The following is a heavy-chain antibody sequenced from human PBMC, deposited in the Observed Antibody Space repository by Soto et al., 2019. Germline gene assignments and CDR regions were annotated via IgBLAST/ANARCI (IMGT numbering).Heavy chain of an antibody. J-gene: IGHJ4*02. Sequence: ASVKASCKASGYTFTGYYRQWERQEPGQGLEWMGWINPNSGGTNYAQKFQGWVTMTRDTSISTAYMELSRLRSDDTAVYYCAIIWFGELLSLDYWGQGTLVTVSS. CDR2: INPNSGGT. CDR1: GYTFTGYY. CDR3: AIIWFGELLSLDY. D-gene: IGHD3-10*01. V-gene: IGHV1-2*04.